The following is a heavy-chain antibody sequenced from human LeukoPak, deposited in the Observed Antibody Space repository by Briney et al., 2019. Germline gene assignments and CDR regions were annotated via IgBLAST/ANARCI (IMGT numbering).Heavy chain of an antibody. V-gene: IGHV4-59*04. D-gene: IGHD3-3*01. CDR2: ISSSGNT. CDR1: GGSISSYY. Sequence: SETLSLTCTVSGGSISSYYWSWIRQPPGKGLEWIGGISSSGNTYYNPSLKSRITISIDTSKNHFSLKLSSVSAADTAVYYCARLGAGPTYYDFWSGYSSFYFDYWGQGTLVTVSS. J-gene: IGHJ4*02. CDR3: ARLGAGPTYYDFWSGYSSFYFDY.